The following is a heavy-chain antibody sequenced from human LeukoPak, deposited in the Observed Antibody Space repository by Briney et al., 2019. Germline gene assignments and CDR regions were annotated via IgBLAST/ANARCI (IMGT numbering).Heavy chain of an antibody. D-gene: IGHD1/OR15-1a*01. CDR1: GYTFTSYY. V-gene: IGHV1-46*01. Sequence: GASVKVSCKASGYTFTSYYMHWVRQAPGQGLEWMGIINPSGGSTSYAQKFQGRVTMTRDMSTSTAYMELSSLRSEDTAVYYCARGATTKRDYYYYYYMDVWGKGTTVTVSS. J-gene: IGHJ6*03. CDR2: INPSGGST. CDR3: ARGATTKRDYYYYYYMDV.